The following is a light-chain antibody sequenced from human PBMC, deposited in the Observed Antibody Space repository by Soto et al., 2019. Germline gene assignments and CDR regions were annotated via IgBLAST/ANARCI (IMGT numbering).Light chain of an antibody. CDR3: QQYNNWWT. J-gene: IGKJ1*01. Sequence: EIVMTQSPATLSVSPGERATLPCRASQSVSNNLAWYQKKPGQAPRLLIYGASTRATGIPARFSGSGSGTEFTLTISSLQSEDFALYYCQQYNNWWTFGQGTRVEIK. V-gene: IGKV3-15*01. CDR1: QSVSNN. CDR2: GAS.